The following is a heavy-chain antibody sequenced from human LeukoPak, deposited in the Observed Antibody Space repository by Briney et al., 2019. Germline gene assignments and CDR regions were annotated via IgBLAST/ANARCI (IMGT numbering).Heavy chain of an antibody. Sequence: GGSLRLSCAASGFTFSSYAMSWVRQAPGKGLEWVSAISGSGGSTYYADSVKGRFTISRDNSKNTLYLQMNSLRAEDTAVYYCAKGDLIVVVPAAIKYWGQGTLVTVSS. J-gene: IGHJ4*02. D-gene: IGHD2-2*02. CDR2: ISGSGGST. CDR3: AKGDLIVVVPAAIKY. V-gene: IGHV3-23*01. CDR1: GFTFSSYA.